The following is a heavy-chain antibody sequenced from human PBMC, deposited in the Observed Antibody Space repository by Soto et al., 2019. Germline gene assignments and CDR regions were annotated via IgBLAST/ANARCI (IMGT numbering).Heavy chain of an antibody. Sequence: QPGGSLRLSCAASGFTFDDYTMHWVRQAPGKGLEWVSLISWDGGSTYYADSVKGRFTISRDNSKNSLYLQMNSLRTEDTALYYCAKAIAARGYYYYGMDVWGQGTTVTVSS. CDR3: AKAIAARGYYYYGMDV. J-gene: IGHJ6*02. V-gene: IGHV3-43*01. CDR1: GFTFDDYT. CDR2: ISWDGGST. D-gene: IGHD6-6*01.